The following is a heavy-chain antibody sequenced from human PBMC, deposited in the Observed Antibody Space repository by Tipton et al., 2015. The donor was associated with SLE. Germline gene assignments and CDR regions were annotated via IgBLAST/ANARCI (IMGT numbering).Heavy chain of an antibody. V-gene: IGHV4-59*11. CDR1: GGSISSHY. Sequence: GLVKPSETLSLTCTVSGGSISSHYWSWIRQPPGKGLEWIGYIYTSGSTNYNPSLKSRVTISVDTSKNQFSLKLSSVTAADTAVYYCAGTSNIVAVKTALDGMDVWGQGTTVTVSS. CDR2: IYTSGST. D-gene: IGHD5-12*01. CDR3: AGTSNIVAVKTALDGMDV. J-gene: IGHJ6*02.